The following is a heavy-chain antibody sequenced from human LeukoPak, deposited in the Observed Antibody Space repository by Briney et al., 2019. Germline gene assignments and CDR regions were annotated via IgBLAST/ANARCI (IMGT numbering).Heavy chain of an antibody. CDR3: TTDRYGSGSYGDYYYYYGMDV. CDR1: GFTFSNAW. Sequence: GGSLRLSCAASGFTFSNAWMSWVRQAPGKGLEWVDRIKSKTDGGTTDYAAPVKGRFTISRDDSKNTLYLQMNSLKTEDTAVYYCTTDRYGSGSYGDYYYYYGMDVWGQGNTVTVSS. J-gene: IGHJ6*02. V-gene: IGHV3-15*01. CDR2: IKSKTDGGTT. D-gene: IGHD3-10*01.